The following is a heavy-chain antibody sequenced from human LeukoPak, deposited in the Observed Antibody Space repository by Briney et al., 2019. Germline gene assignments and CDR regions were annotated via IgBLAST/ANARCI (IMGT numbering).Heavy chain of an antibody. CDR2: IIPVFGTA. CDR3: APRPCSGGSTSCYLDY. D-gene: IGHD2-2*01. J-gene: IGHJ4*02. Sequence: ASVKVSCKASGATFTTYAIIWVRQAPGQGLEWMGGIIPVFGTANYAQRFQGRVTISTDESTSTAYMELTSLRSEDTAVYYCAPRPCSGGSTSCYLDYWGQGTLVTVSS. CDR1: GATFTTYA. V-gene: IGHV1-69*05.